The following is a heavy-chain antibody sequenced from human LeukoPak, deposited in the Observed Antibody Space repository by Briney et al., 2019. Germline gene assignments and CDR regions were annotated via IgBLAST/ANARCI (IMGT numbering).Heavy chain of an antibody. CDR2: ISYDGGNK. CDR3: ARDQLAYSGYDTLFHY. Sequence: PGGSLRLSCAASGFTFNSYAMSWVRQAPGKGLEWVAVISYDGGNKYYADSVKGRFTISRDNSKNTLDLQMSSLRAEDTAVYYCARDQLAYSGYDTLFHYWGQGTLVTVSS. D-gene: IGHD5-12*01. CDR1: GFTFNSYA. J-gene: IGHJ4*02. V-gene: IGHV3-30*04.